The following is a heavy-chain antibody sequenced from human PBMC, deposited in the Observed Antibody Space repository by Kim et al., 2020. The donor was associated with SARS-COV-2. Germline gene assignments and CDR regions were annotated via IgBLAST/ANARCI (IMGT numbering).Heavy chain of an antibody. CDR1: GFTFSSYA. D-gene: IGHD5-12*01. CDR2: ISGSGGST. V-gene: IGHV3-23*01. CDR3: ASRVSGYDFYYYGMDV. Sequence: GGSLRLSCAASGFTFSSYAMSWVRQAPGKGLEWVSAISGSGGSTYYADSVKGRFTISRDNSKNTLYLQMNSLRAEDTAVYYCASRVSGYDFYYYGMDVWGQGTTVTVSS. J-gene: IGHJ6*02.